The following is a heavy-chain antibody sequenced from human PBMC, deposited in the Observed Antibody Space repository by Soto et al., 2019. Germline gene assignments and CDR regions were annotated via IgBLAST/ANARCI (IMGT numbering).Heavy chain of an antibody. CDR2: ISSSGSTI. Sequence: GGSLRLSCAASGFTFSDYYMSWIRQAPGKGLEWVSYISSSGSTIYYADSVKGRFTISRDNAKNSLYLQMNSLRAEDTAVYYCARVAYSGYDWFNAFDIWGQGTMVTVSS. J-gene: IGHJ3*02. D-gene: IGHD5-12*01. CDR1: GFTFSDYY. V-gene: IGHV3-11*01. CDR3: ARVAYSGYDWFNAFDI.